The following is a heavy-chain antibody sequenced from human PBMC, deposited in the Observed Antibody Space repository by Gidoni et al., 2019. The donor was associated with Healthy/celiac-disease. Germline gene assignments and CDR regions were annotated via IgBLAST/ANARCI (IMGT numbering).Heavy chain of an antibody. CDR1: GFTFSSYE. J-gene: IGHJ6*02. V-gene: IGHV3-48*03. CDR3: ARESRMVTAITYYYYGMDV. Sequence: EVQLVESGGGLVQPGGSLRLSCAAAGFTFSSYEMHWVRQAPGKGLEWVSYISSSGSTIYYADSVKGRFTISRDNAKNSLYLQINSLRAEDTAVYYCARESRMVTAITYYYYGMDVWGQGTTVTVSS. D-gene: IGHD2-21*02. CDR2: ISSSGSTI.